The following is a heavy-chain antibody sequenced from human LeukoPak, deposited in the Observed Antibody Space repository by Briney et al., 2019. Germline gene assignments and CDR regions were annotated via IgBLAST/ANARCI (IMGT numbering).Heavy chain of an antibody. CDR2: IYYWEIT. D-gene: IGHD3-10*01. CDR3: RRTKYNPTLKSRVTISVDTSKSQFSLKLSSVTAADTAVYYCARVAMEWKKYYYYGMDV. J-gene: IGHJ6*02. V-gene: IGHV4-59*11. Sequence: SETLSLTCTVSARSISIHYGSWIRQPPGRGLEWFGYIYYWEITNYNPPLKGRITIPVEKPKKQFSLTLRPVAAAAPAVYYCRRTKYNPTLKSRVTISVDTSKSQFSLKLSSVTAADTAVYYCARVAMEWKKYYYYGMDVCGQGTTVTVSS. CDR1: ARSISIHY.